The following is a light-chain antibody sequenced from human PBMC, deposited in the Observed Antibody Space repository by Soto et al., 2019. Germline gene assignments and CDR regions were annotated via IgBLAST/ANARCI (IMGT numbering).Light chain of an antibody. V-gene: IGLV1-47*01. J-gene: IGLJ7*01. CDR3: AAWDDSLSGAV. Sequence: QSVLTQPPSASGTPGQRVTISCSGSSSNIGTNYVYWYQQLPGTAPKLLIYRSDHRPSGVPDRFSGSKSGTSASLAISGLRSEDEADYYCAAWDDSLSGAVFGGGTQLTVL. CDR2: RSD. CDR1: SSNIGTNY.